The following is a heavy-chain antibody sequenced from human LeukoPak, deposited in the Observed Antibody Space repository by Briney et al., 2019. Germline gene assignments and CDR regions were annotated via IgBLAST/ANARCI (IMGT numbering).Heavy chain of an antibody. Sequence: GGSLRLSCAASGFTVSSNYMSWVRQAPGKGLEWVANIRHDGSEKYYVDSVKGRFTISRDNAKNSLYLQMNSLRAEDTAVYYCARSYSRFDYWGQGTLVTVSS. CDR3: ARSYSRFDY. J-gene: IGHJ4*02. V-gene: IGHV3-7*03. CDR1: GFTVSSNY. CDR2: IRHDGSEK. D-gene: IGHD4-11*01.